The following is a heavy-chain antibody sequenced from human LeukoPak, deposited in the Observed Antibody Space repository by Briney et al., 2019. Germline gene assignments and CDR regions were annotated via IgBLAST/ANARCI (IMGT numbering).Heavy chain of an antibody. J-gene: IGHJ5*02. CDR3: AKDPYFGSGTYPNWFDP. D-gene: IGHD3-10*01. V-gene: IGHV3-23*01. CDR1: GFTFSRYA. Sequence: GGSLRLSCAASGFTFSRYAMSWVRQAPGNWLEWVSAISGNGGSTYYADSVKGRFTISRDNSKNSLYLQMNSLRAEDTAVYYCAKDPYFGSGTYPNWFDPWGQGTLVTVSS. CDR2: ISGNGGST.